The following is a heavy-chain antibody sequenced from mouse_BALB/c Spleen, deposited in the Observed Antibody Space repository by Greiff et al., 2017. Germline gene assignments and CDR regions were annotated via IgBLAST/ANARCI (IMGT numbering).Heavy chain of an antibody. CDR3: ARDYGSSWDY. CDR2: ISSGSSTI. V-gene: IGHV5-17*02. J-gene: IGHJ2*01. D-gene: IGHD1-1*01. Sequence: EVQRVESGGGLVQPGGSRKLSCAASGFTFSSFGMHWVRQAPEKGLEWVAYISSGSSTIYYADTVKGRFTISRDNPKNTLFLQMTSLRSEDTAMYYCARDYGSSWDYWGQGTTLTVSS. CDR1: GFTFSSFG.